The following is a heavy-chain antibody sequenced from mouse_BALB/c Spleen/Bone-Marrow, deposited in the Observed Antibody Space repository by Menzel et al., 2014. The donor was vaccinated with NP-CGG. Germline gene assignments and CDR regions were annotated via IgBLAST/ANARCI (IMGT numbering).Heavy chain of an antibody. V-gene: IGHV5-4*02. CDR1: GFTFSDYY. Sequence: DVKPQESGGGLVKPGGSLKLSCAASGFTFSDYYMYWVRQTPEKRLEWVATISDGGSYTYYPDSVKGRFTISRDNAKNNLYLQMSSLKSEDTGIYYCVRGLYGSSYTYAMDYWGQGTSVTVSS. D-gene: IGHD1-1*01. CDR3: VRGLYGSSYTYAMDY. CDR2: ISDGGSYT. J-gene: IGHJ4*01.